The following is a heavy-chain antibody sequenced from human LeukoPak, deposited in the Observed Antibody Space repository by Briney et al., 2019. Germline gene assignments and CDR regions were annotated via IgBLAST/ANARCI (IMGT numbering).Heavy chain of an antibody. D-gene: IGHD1-14*01. CDR2: IDWDDDK. CDR1: GFSLTTTAMC. CDR3: ARMTPDSPSFDY. V-gene: IGHV2-70*17. J-gene: IGHJ4*02. Sequence: SGPALVKPTQTLTLTCSFSGFSLTTTAMCVTWIRQTPGKALEWLARIDWDDDKFFSPSLKTRLSNSKDTSRNQVVLTMTNMDPVDTGTYYCARMTPDSPSFDYWGQGTLVTVSS.